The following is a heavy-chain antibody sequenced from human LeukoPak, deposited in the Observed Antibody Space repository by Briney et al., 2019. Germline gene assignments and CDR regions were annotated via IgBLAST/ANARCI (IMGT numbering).Heavy chain of an antibody. CDR2: IVPLLGVD. V-gene: IGHV1-69*04. D-gene: IGHD3-3*02. CDR1: GDTFINYS. J-gene: IGHJ5*02. Sequence: SVKVSCKASGDTFINYSIQWVRQAPVQGLEWWGSIVPLLGVDHSVQKVPERLTIPVDRSTIIADMELDSLRAEDTAVYYFARAFGVDGRSFGLDPWGQGTLVTVSS. CDR3: ARAFGVDGRSFGLDP.